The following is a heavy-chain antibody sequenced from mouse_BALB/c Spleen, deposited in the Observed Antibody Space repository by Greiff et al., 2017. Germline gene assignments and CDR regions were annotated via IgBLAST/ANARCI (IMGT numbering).Heavy chain of an antibody. CDR1: GFTFSSFG. CDR3: ARSEGYGPWFAY. V-gene: IGHV5-17*02. Sequence: EVMLVESGGGLVQPGGSRKLSCASSGFTFSSFGMHWVRQAPEKGLEWVAYISSGSSTIYYADTVKGRFTISRDNPKNTLFLQMTSLRSEDTAMYYCARSEGYGPWFAYWGQGTLVTVSA. J-gene: IGHJ3*01. D-gene: IGHD2-10*02. CDR2: ISSGSSTI.